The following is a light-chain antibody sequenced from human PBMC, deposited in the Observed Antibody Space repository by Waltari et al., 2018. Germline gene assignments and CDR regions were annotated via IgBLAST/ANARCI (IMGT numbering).Light chain of an antibody. J-gene: IGKJ2*01. CDR2: WAS. Sequence: DIVMTQSPDSLAVSLGERETINCKSSQSVLYSSNNKNYLAWYQQKPGQPPKLLIYWASTRESGVPDRFSGSGSGTDFTLTISSLQAEDVAVYYCQQYYSTPRTFGQGTKLEIK. CDR3: QQYYSTPRT. V-gene: IGKV4-1*01. CDR1: QSVLYSSNNKNY.